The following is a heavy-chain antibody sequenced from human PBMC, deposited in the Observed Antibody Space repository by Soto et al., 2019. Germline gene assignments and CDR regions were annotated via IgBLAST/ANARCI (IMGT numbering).Heavy chain of an antibody. V-gene: IGHV1-2*04. Sequence: ASVKVSCKDSGYTFTGYYMHWVRQAPGQGLEWMGWINPNSGGTNYAQKFQGWVTMTRDTSISTAYMELSRLRSDDTAVYYCARDLSSSWYDYYYYGMDVWGQGTTVTV. CDR2: INPNSGGT. J-gene: IGHJ6*02. D-gene: IGHD6-13*01. CDR1: GYTFTGYY. CDR3: ARDLSSSWYDYYYYGMDV.